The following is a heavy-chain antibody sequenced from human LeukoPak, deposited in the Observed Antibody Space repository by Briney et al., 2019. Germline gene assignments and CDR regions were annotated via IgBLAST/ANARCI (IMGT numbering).Heavy chain of an antibody. CDR1: GFTFSSYA. J-gene: IGHJ4*02. Sequence: GGSLRLSCAASGFTFSSYAMSWVRQTPGKGLEWVSAISGSGGSTYYADSVEGRFTISRDNSNNTLYLQMNSLRAEDTAVYYCTKGQSSGSYYFDYWGQGTLVTVSS. CDR2: ISGSGGST. D-gene: IGHD3-10*01. CDR3: TKGQSSGSYYFDY. V-gene: IGHV3-23*01.